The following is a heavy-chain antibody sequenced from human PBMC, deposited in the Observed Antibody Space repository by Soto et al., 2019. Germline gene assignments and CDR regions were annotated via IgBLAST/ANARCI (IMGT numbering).Heavy chain of an antibody. Sequence: PGGSLRLSCATSGFTFSSFAMHWVRQASGKGREWVALISFDGRLKDYAAPVRDRFTISRDNSKNTLYLHMHNLRPDDTAVYYCARGRKWEQRDVLDYWGQGTLVTVSS. CDR2: ISFDGRLK. CDR3: ARGRKWEQRDVLDY. CDR1: GFTFSSFA. D-gene: IGHD1-26*01. J-gene: IGHJ4*02. V-gene: IGHV3-30*04.